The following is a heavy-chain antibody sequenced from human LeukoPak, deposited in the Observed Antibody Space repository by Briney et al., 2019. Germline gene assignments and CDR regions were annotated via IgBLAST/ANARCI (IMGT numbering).Heavy chain of an antibody. J-gene: IGHJ4*02. V-gene: IGHV4-39*02. CDR1: GGSISSSSYY. CDR3: AREGYSPFSDY. CDR2: IYYSGST. Sequence: PSETLSLTCTVSGGSISSSSYYWGWIRQPPGKGLEWIGSIYYSGSTYYNPSLKSRVTISVDTSKNQFSLKLSSVTAADTAVYYCAREGYSPFSDYWGQGTLVTVSS. D-gene: IGHD5-18*01.